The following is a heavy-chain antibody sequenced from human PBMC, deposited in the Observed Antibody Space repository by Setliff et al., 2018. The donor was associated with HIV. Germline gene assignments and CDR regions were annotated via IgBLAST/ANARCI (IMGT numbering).Heavy chain of an antibody. CDR2: IYPGDSDT. CDR3: ARLSGLYYYDSSGYYYGHYFDY. Sequence: GESLKISCKGSGYSFTNYWIGWVRQMPGKGLEWMGIIYPGDSDTRYSPSFQGHVTFSADKSISTAYLQWSSLKSSDTAMYYCARLSGLYYYDSSGYYYGHYFDYWGQGTLVTVSS. V-gene: IGHV5-51*01. D-gene: IGHD3-22*01. CDR1: GYSFTNYW. J-gene: IGHJ4*02.